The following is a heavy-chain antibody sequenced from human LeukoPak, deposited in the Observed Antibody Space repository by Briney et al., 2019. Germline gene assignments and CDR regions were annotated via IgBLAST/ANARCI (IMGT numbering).Heavy chain of an antibody. D-gene: IGHD2-15*01. CDR3: ARVNQPVLLDY. CDR1: GFTFSSYS. J-gene: IGHJ4*02. CDR2: ISSSGSTV. Sequence: GGSLRLSCAASGFTFSSYSMNWVRQAPGKGLEWVSYISSSGSTVYSADSVKGRFTISRDNAKNSLYLQMNSLRAEDTAVYYCARVNQPVLLDYWGQGTLVTVSS. V-gene: IGHV3-48*04.